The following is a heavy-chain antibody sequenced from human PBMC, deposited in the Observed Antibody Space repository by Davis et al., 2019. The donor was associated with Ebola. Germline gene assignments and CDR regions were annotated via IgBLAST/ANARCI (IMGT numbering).Heavy chain of an antibody. CDR1: GYTFSGYP. CDR3: ARDATTVTTIWFDP. J-gene: IGHJ5*02. D-gene: IGHD4-17*01. V-gene: IGHV1-18*01. CDR2: INVYNGHT. Sequence: AASVKVSCKTSGYTFSGYPISWVRQAPGQGLEWIGRINVYNGHTNYAQNFQGRVTVSTDTSTSIAYMELRSLRSDDTALYYCARDATTVTTIWFDPWGQGTLVTVSS.